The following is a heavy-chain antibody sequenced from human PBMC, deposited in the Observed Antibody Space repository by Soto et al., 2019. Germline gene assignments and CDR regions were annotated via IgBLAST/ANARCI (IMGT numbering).Heavy chain of an antibody. Sequence: TGGSLRLSCAASGFTFDDYAMHWVRQAPGKGLEWVSGISWNSGSIGYADSVKGRFTISRDNAKNSLYLQMNSLRAEDTALYYCAKDAGLRFLEWLLDYWGQGTLVTVSS. CDR3: AKDAGLRFLEWLLDY. J-gene: IGHJ4*02. D-gene: IGHD3-3*01. CDR2: ISWNSGSI. CDR1: GFTFDDYA. V-gene: IGHV3-9*01.